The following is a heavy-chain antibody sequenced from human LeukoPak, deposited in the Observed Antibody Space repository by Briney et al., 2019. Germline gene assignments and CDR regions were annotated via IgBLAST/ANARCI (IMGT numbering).Heavy chain of an antibody. V-gene: IGHV3-30*04. CDR2: ISYDGSNK. CDR3: ARGGPQWLVKRNWFDP. CDR1: GFTFSSYA. J-gene: IGHJ5*02. Sequence: GGSLRLSCAASGFTFSSYAMHWVRQAPGKGLEWVAVISYDGSNKYYADSVKGRFTISRDNSKNTLYLQVNSLRAEDTAVYYCARGGPQWLVKRNWFDPWGQGTLVTVSS. D-gene: IGHD6-19*01.